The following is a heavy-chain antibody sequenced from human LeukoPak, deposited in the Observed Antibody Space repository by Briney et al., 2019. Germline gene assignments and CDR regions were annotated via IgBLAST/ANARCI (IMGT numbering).Heavy chain of an antibody. Sequence: GGSLRLSCAASGFTFSSYAMSWVRQAPGKGLEWVAFIRYDGSNKYYADSVKGRFTISRDNAKNSLYLQMNSLRAEDTAVYYRARIYGDYVLYYFDYWGQGTLVTVSS. CDR1: GFTFSSYA. V-gene: IGHV3-30*02. CDR3: ARIYGDYVLYYFDY. CDR2: IRYDGSNK. D-gene: IGHD4-17*01. J-gene: IGHJ4*02.